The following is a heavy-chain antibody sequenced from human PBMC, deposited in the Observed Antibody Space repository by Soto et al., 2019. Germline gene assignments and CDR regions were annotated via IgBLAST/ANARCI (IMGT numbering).Heavy chain of an antibody. D-gene: IGHD1-26*01. V-gene: IGHV4-59*01. CDR2: IYYSWST. CDR3: ARTIVGATGDYYYYMDV. Sequence: SETLSLTCTVSGGSISSYYWSWIRQPPGKGLEWIGYIYYSWSTNYNPSLKSRVTISIDTSKNQFSLKLSSVTAADTAVYYCARTIVGATGDYYYYMDVWGKGTTVTVSS. CDR1: GGSISSYY. J-gene: IGHJ6*03.